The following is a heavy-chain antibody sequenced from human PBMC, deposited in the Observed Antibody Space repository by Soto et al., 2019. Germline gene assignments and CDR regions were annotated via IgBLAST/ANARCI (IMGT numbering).Heavy chain of an antibody. V-gene: IGHV3-23*01. D-gene: IGHD6-13*01. CDR2: FRAGGDDGTT. CDR1: GFTFSSYS. CDR3: ARVASSSSWHIPHFDQ. J-gene: IGHJ4*02. Sequence: GGSLRLSCVASGFTFSSYSMSWVRQAPGKGLEWVSGFRAGGDDGTTYYADSVKGRFTISRDNSKNMLDLQMNSLRAEDTAVYYCARVASSSSWHIPHFDQWGQGTLVTVSS.